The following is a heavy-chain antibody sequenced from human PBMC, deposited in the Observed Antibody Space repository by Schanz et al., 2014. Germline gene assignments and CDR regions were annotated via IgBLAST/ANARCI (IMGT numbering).Heavy chain of an antibody. CDR1: GFTFSSYA. CDR2: ISNDGSIK. Sequence: QVQLLQFGGGVVQPGRSLRLSCAASGFTFSSYAMHWVRQAPGKGLEWAALISNDGSIKYYADSVEGRFTISRDNSRNTLYLQMNSLSADDTAVFYCAKGMGYCSGGTCYDYDYYGLDVWGQGTTVTVSS. V-gene: IGHV3-30-3*01. CDR3: AKGMGYCSGGTCYDYDYYGLDV. D-gene: IGHD2-15*01. J-gene: IGHJ6*02.